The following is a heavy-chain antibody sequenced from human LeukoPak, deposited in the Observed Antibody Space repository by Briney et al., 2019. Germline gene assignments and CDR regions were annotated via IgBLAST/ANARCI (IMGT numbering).Heavy chain of an antibody. CDR2: INHNGIT. D-gene: IGHD6-6*01. J-gene: IGHJ6*02. Sequence: SETLSLTCGVQGGYFGTPYWSWIRQSPGKGLEWIGEINHNGITSFNPSLKSRVTMSVDTSKNQFSLKLSSVTAADTAVYYCARGAAARPGRYYYYGMDVWGQGTTVTVSS. CDR3: ARGAAARPGRYYYYGMDV. V-gene: IGHV4-34*01. CDR1: GGYFGTPY.